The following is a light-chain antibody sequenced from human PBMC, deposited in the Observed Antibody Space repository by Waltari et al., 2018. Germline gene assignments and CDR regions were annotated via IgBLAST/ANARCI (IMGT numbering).Light chain of an antibody. CDR1: QSVSNY. V-gene: IGKV3-11*01. CDR2: DAS. CDR3: QQRSNGFT. J-gene: IGKJ3*01. Sequence: EIVLTQSPATLSLSPGERATLSCRASQSVSNYLAWYQQKPGQAPRLLIYDASNRATCIPARCSGSGSGTDFTHTISSLEPEDFAVYYCQQRSNGFTFGPGTKVDIK.